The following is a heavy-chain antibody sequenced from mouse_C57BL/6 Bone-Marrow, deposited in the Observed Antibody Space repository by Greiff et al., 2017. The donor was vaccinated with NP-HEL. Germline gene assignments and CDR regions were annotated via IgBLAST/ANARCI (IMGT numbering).Heavy chain of an antibody. D-gene: IGHD1-1*01. J-gene: IGHJ1*03. V-gene: IGHV1-64*01. Sequence: QMQLKQPGAELVKPGASVKLSCKASGYTFTSYWMHWVKQRPGQGLEWIGMIHPNSGSTNYNEKFKSKATLTVDKSSSTAYMQLSSLTSEDSAVYYCARERDYYGSSYWYFDVWGTGTTVTVSS. CDR1: GYTFTSYW. CDR2: IHPNSGST. CDR3: ARERDYYGSSYWYFDV.